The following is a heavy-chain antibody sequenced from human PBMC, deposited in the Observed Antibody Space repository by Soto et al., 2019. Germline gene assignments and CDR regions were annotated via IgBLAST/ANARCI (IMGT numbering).Heavy chain of an antibody. D-gene: IGHD6-13*01. CDR3: ARAAAGTTYYYYGMDV. CDR2: IYYSGST. CDR1: GGSISSYY. J-gene: IGHJ6*02. Sequence: SSETLSLTCTVSGGSISSYYWSWIRQPPGKGLEWIGYIYYSGSTNYNPSLKSRVTISVDTSKNQFSLKLSSVTAADTAVYYCARAAAGTTYYYYGMDVWGQGTTVTVSS. V-gene: IGHV4-59*01.